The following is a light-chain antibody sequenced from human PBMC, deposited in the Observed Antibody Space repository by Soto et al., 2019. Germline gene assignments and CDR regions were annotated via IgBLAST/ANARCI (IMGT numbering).Light chain of an antibody. J-gene: IGLJ3*02. CDR2: RNN. CDR3: ASWDDSLSGRV. CDR1: SSNIGSNY. V-gene: IGLV1-47*01. Sequence: QSVLTQPPSASGTPGQRVTISCSGSSSNIGSNYVYWYQQLPGTAPKLLIYRNNQRPSGVPDRFSGSKSGTSASLAISVLRSGDEADYYCASWDDSLSGRVFGGGTKLTVL.